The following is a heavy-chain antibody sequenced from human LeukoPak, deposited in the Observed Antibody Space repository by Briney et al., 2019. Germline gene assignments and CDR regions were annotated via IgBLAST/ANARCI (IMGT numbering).Heavy chain of an antibody. V-gene: IGHV3-30-3*01. J-gene: IGHJ6*02. CDR1: GFTFSSYA. D-gene: IGHD3-3*01. CDR2: IAYDGSYK. CDR3: ARDPKSRSGYYEDWFFHYYYGMDV. Sequence: PGRSLRLSCAASGFTFSSYAMHWVRQAPGKGLEWVAVIAYDGSYKYYADSAMGRFTISRDNSKNTLYLQMNSLRAEDTAVYYCARDPKSRSGYYEDWFFHYYYGMDVWGQGTTVTVSS.